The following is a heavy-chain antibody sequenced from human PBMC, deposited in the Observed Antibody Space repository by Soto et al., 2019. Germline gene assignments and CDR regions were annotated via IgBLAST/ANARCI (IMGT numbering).Heavy chain of an antibody. V-gene: IGHV4-39*01. Sequence: PSETLSLTCTVSGGSISSSSYYWGWIRQPPGKGLEWIGSIYYSGSTYYNPSLKSRVTISVDTSKNQFSLKLSSVTAADTAVYYCARTRTSGSYENGGFDYWGQGTLVT. CDR1: GGSISSSSYY. CDR3: ARTRTSGSYENGGFDY. CDR2: IYYSGST. D-gene: IGHD1-26*01. J-gene: IGHJ4*02.